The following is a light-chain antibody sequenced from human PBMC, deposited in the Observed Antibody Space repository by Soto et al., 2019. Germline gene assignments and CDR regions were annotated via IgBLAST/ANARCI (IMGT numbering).Light chain of an antibody. CDR1: QSISSW. CDR2: KAS. Sequence: DIQMTQSPSTLSASVGDRVTITCRASQSISSWLAWYQQKPGKAPKLLIYKASSLESGAPSRFSGSGSGTEFTLTISSLQPDDFATYYCQQYNSYSLPVGQGTRLEIK. V-gene: IGKV1-5*03. CDR3: QQYNSYSLP. J-gene: IGKJ5*01.